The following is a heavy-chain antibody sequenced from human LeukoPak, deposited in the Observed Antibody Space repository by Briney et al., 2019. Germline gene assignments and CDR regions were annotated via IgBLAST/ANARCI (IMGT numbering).Heavy chain of an antibody. J-gene: IGHJ4*02. D-gene: IGHD6-19*01. Sequence: PGRSLRLSCAASGFTFSSYAMHWVRQAPGKGLEWVAVISYDGSNKYYADSVKGRFTISRDNSKNTLYLQMNSLRAEDTAVYYCARWMYSSGWCDYWGQGTLVTVSS. V-gene: IGHV3-30-3*01. CDR1: GFTFSSYA. CDR2: ISYDGSNK. CDR3: ARWMYSSGWCDY.